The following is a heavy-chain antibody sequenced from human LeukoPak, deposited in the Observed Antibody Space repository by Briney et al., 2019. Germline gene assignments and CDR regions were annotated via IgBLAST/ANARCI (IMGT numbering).Heavy chain of an antibody. Sequence: SETLSLTCTVSSGSISTYYWTWIRQPPGKRLEWIGYIYYSGSTNYNPSLKSRVTISVDTSKNQFSLKLSSVTAADTAVYYCARGDGDYLFVYWGQGTLVTVSS. D-gene: IGHD4-17*01. CDR1: SGSISTYY. CDR2: IYYSGST. J-gene: IGHJ4*02. V-gene: IGHV4-59*01. CDR3: ARGDGDYLFVY.